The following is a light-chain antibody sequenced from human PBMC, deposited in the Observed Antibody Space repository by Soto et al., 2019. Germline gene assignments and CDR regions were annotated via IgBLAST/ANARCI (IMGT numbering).Light chain of an antibody. CDR2: GAS. CDR3: QQYGSSPPMYT. J-gene: IGKJ2*01. V-gene: IGKV3-20*01. CDR1: QSLSSSY. Sequence: EIVLTQSPDTLSLSPGERATVSCRACQSLSSSYLAWYQQKPGQAPRLLIYGASSRATGIPDRFSGSGSGTDFTLTISRLEPEDFVVYYCQQYGSSPPMYTFGQGTKLEIK.